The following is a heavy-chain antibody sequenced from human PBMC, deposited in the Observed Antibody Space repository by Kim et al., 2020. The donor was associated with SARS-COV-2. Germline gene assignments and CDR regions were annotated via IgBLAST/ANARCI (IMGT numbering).Heavy chain of an antibody. Sequence: SETLSLTCTVSGGSISSYYWSWIRQPAGKGLEWIGRIYTSGSTNYNPSLKSRVTMSVDTSKNQFSLKLSSVTAADTAVYYCASRTAYGFAHAMDVWGQGTTVTVSS. D-gene: IGHD3-10*01. J-gene: IGHJ6*02. V-gene: IGHV4-4*07. CDR3: ASRTAYGFAHAMDV. CDR2: IYTSGST. CDR1: GGSISSYY.